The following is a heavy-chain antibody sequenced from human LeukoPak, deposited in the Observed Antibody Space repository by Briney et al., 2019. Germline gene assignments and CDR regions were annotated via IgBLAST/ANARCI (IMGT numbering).Heavy chain of an antibody. CDR3: ARGRSYYDILTGYYRPTYYFDY. D-gene: IGHD3-9*01. CDR1: GGSFSGYH. Sequence: SETLSLTCAVYGGSFSGYHWSWIRQPPGKGLEWIGEINHSGSTNYNPSLKSRVTISVDTSKNQFSLKLSSVTAADTAVYYCARGRSYYDILTGYYRPTYYFDYWGQGTLVTVSS. V-gene: IGHV4-34*01. J-gene: IGHJ4*02. CDR2: INHSGST.